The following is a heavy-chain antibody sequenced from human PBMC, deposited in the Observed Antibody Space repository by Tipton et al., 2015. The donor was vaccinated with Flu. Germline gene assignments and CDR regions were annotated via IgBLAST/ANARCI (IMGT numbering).Heavy chain of an antibody. J-gene: IGHJ4*02. CDR2: MHRSGNS. V-gene: IGHV4-38-2*01. Sequence: TLSLTCSVSGDSIGSPYYWGWIRQPPGKGLEWIGNMHRSGNSYHNPSLKSRVTMSVDTSKNQFSLKLSSVTAADTAVYYCARSTYYYGSGSSDYWGQGTLVTVSS. D-gene: IGHD3-10*01. CDR3: ARSTYYYGSGSSDY. CDR1: GDSIGSPYY.